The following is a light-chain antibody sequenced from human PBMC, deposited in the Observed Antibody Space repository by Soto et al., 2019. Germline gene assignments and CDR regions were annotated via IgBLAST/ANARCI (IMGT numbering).Light chain of an antibody. CDR3: QSYDSSMSGYVV. J-gene: IGLJ2*01. CDR2: GNS. CDR1: SSNIGAGYD. Sequence: QSVLTQPPSVSGAPGQRVTISCTGSSSNIGAGYDVHWYQQLPGTAPKPLFYGNSNRPSGVPDRFSGSKSGTSASLAITGLQAEDEADYYCQSYDSSMSGYVVFGGGTKLTVL. V-gene: IGLV1-40*01.